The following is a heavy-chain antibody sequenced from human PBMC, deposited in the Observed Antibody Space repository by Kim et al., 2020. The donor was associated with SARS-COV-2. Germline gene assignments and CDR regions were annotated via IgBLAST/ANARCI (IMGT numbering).Heavy chain of an antibody. D-gene: IGHD3-3*01. V-gene: IGHV3-23*01. CDR1: GFTFSSYA. J-gene: IGHJ4*02. CDR3: AKDLERFESFDY. Sequence: GGSLRLSCAASGFTFSSYAMSWVRQAPGKGLEWVSAISGSGGSTYYADSVKGRFTISRDNSKNTMYLQMNSLRAEDTAVYYCAKDLERFESFDYWGQGTLVTVSS. CDR2: ISGSGGST.